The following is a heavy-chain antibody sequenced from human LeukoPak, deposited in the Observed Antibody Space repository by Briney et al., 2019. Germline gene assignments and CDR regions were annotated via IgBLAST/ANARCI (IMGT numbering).Heavy chain of an antibody. CDR2: IYYSGST. V-gene: IGHV4-39*07. CDR1: GGSISRSNYY. D-gene: IGHD2-2*01. CDR3: ARYYYTVVGYCSSTSCSDAFDI. J-gene: IGHJ3*02. Sequence: SETLSLTCIVSGGSISRSNYYWGWIRQPPGRGLEWIGTIYYSGSTNYNPSLKSRVTISVDTSKNQFSLKLSSVTAADTAVYYCARYYYTVVGYCSSTSCSDAFDIWGQGTMVTVSS.